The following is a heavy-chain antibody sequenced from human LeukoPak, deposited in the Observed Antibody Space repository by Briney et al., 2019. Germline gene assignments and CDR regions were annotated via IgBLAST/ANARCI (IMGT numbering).Heavy chain of an antibody. Sequence: SETLSLTCTVSGGSISSTSYYWAWIRPPPGRGLEWLGSIDYSGTTYYNPSLKSRVTISVNTSKNQFSLKLSSVTSSDTAKYFCARRGQAAGSKGAFDYWGQGTLVTVSS. CDR2: IDYSGTT. D-gene: IGHD6-13*01. V-gene: IGHV4-39*01. J-gene: IGHJ4*02. CDR1: GGSISSTSYY. CDR3: ARRGQAAGSKGAFDY.